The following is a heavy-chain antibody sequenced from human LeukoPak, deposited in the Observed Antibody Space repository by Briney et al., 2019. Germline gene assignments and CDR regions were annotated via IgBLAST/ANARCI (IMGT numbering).Heavy chain of an antibody. CDR3: AVIVATMGTNDAFDI. CDR2: INSGGSST. Sequence: TGGSLRLSCAASGFTFSSYWMHWVRHAPGKGLVWVSRINSGGSSTSYADSVKGRFTISRDNAKNTLYLQMNSLRAEDTAVYYCAVIVATMGTNDAFDIWGQGKMATVSS. D-gene: IGHD5-12*01. J-gene: IGHJ3*02. CDR1: GFTFSSYW. V-gene: IGHV3-74*01.